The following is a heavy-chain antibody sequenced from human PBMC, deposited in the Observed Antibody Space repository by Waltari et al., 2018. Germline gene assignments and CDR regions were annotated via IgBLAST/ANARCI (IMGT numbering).Heavy chain of an antibody. Sequence: QVQLQQLGPGLLKPSETLSLTGGIFGGSFSDYNWSWIRQSPRKGREWSGEINHSGDTNYNPSLKSRLTISADTSKNHFSLKLTSVTAADTGVYFCARLWATLRFVEWFTEVDRFDVWGPGTMVTVSS. CDR3: ARLWATLRFVEWFTEVDRFDV. D-gene: IGHD3-3*01. CDR2: INHSGDT. V-gene: IGHV4-34*01. CDR1: GGSFSDYN. J-gene: IGHJ3*01.